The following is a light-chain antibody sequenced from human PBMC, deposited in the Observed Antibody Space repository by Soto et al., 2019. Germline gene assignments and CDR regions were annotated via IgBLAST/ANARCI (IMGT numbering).Light chain of an antibody. CDR1: QSVSNN. J-gene: IGKJ2*01. CDR2: GAS. V-gene: IGKV3-15*01. CDR3: QHYSNWPWYT. Sequence: EIVMTQSPATLSVSPGDRVTLSCRASQSVSNNLAWYQQKPGQAPRLLIYGASTRATGIPARFSGSGSGTDFTLTISSLQSEDFAVYYCQHYSNWPWYTFGQGTKLEIK.